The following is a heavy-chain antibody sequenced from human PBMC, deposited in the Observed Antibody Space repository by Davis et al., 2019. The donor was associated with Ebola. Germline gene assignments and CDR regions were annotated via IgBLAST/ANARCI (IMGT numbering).Heavy chain of an antibody. CDR2: ISSSSSYI. D-gene: IGHD4-17*01. V-gene: IGHV3-21*01. Sequence: PGGSLRLSCAASGFTFSSYSMNWVRQAPGKGLEWVSSISSSSSYIYYADSVKGRFTISRDNAKNSLYLQMNSLRAEDTAVYYCASSRTVTPDYYYGMDVWGQGTTVTVSS. J-gene: IGHJ6*02. CDR3: ASSRTVTPDYYYGMDV. CDR1: GFTFSSYS.